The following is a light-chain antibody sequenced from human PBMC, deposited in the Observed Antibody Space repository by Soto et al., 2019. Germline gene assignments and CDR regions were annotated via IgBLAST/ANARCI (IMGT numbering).Light chain of an antibody. CDR3: QQYGNPPPNA. Sequence: EIVLTQTPGTPSLSPGERATLSCRASQSISSSYLAWHQQKPGQAPRVLIYGASSRATGIPDRFSGSGSGTDFTLTISRLEPEDFAVYFCQQYGNPPPNAFGQGTKVEI. V-gene: IGKV3-20*01. CDR2: GAS. CDR1: QSISSSY. J-gene: IGKJ2*01.